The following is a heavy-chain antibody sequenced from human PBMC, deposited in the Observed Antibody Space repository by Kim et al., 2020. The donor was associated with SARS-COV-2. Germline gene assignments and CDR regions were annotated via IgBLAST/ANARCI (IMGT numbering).Heavy chain of an antibody. V-gene: IGHV4-59*01. CDR2: IYYSGST. J-gene: IGHJ5*02. CDR3: ATGVVGMAPIS. CDR1: SGSISNYY. Sequence: SETLSLTCTVSSGSISNYYWSWIRQPPGKGLEWIGYIYYSGSTNYNPSLKSRVTMSVDTSNNQFSLRLSTVIAADTPVSYCATGVVGMAPISWGQATLDT.